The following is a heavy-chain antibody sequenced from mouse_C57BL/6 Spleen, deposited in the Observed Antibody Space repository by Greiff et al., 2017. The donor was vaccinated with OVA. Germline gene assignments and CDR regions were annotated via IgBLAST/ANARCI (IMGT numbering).Heavy chain of an antibody. Sequence: VQLQQSVAELVRPGASVKLSCTASGFNIKNTYMHWVKQRPEQGLEWIGRIDPANGNTKYAPKFQGKATITADTSYNQAYLQLSSLTSEDTAIYSCAYSNYGRAWFAYWGQGTLVTVSA. CDR1: GFNIKNTY. CDR2: IDPANGNT. CDR3: AYSNYGRAWFAY. J-gene: IGHJ3*01. D-gene: IGHD2-5*01. V-gene: IGHV14-3*01.